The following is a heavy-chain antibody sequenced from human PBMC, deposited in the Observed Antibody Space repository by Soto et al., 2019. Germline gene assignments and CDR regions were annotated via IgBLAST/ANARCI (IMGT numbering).Heavy chain of an antibody. CDR1: GGSISSSSYY. J-gene: IGHJ6*02. CDR3: ASLYCTNGVCYTGDYYGMDV. V-gene: IGHV4-39*01. Sequence: PSETLSLTCTVSGGSISSSSYYWGWIRQPPGKGLEWIGSIYYSGSTYYNPSLKSRVTISVDTSKNQFSLKLSSVTAADTAVYYCASLYCTNGVCYTGDYYGMDVWGQGTTVTVS. CDR2: IYYSGST. D-gene: IGHD2-8*01.